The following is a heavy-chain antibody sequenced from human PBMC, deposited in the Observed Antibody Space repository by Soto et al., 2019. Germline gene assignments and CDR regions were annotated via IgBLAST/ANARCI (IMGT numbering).Heavy chain of an antibody. D-gene: IGHD5-12*01. CDR1: GFTFSTYT. Sequence: EGQLLESGGGLVQPGGSLRLSCAASGFTFSTYTMHWVRQAPGKGLEWVSGVSGGDGSTYYADSLKGRFSISRDNAKNTVDREIDSLTAEDTAVYYCSKQGYYWYFDIWGPGTLVTVSS. CDR2: VSGGDGST. V-gene: IGHV3-23*01. J-gene: IGHJ2*01. CDR3: SKQGYYWYFDI.